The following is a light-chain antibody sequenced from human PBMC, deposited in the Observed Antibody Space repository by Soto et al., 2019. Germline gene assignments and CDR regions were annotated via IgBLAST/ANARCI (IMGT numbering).Light chain of an antibody. J-gene: IGKJ4*01. CDR3: EEYNKWPLN. CDR1: QSVSSN. CDR2: HAS. V-gene: IGKV3-15*01. Sequence: EIVMTQSPATLSVSPGERATLSCRASQSVSSNLAWYQQKPGQAPRLLIYHASTSATGIPARVSGSGSGTEFTLTFSCLPSEDFGVYYWEEYNKWPLNFVGGTKVESK.